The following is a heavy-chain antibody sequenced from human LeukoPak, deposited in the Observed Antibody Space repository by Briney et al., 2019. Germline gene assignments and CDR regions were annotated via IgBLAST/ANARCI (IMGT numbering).Heavy chain of an antibody. J-gene: IGHJ5*01. D-gene: IGHD2-15*01. Sequence: SETLSLTCAVYGGSFSGYYWSWIRQPPGKGLEWIGEINHSGSTNYNPSLKSRVTISVDTSKNQFSLKLSSVTAADTAVYYCARGALDAATPFDSWGQGTLVTVSS. CDR1: GGSFSGYY. CDR2: INHSGST. V-gene: IGHV4-34*01. CDR3: ARGALDAATPFDS.